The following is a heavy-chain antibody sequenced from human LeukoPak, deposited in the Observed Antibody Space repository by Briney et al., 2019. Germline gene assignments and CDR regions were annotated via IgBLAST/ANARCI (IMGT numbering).Heavy chain of an antibody. V-gene: IGHV1-8*01. CDR2: MNYNNGNT. Sequence: ASVKVSCKASGYTFTSFDINWVRQATGQGLEWMGWMNYNNGNTGYAQKFQGRVIMTRNISISTAYMELSSLRSEDSAVYYCARVKYNWNDIFENWFDPWGQGTLVTVSS. CDR1: GYTFTSFD. J-gene: IGHJ5*02. CDR3: ARVKYNWNDIFENWFDP. D-gene: IGHD1-1*01.